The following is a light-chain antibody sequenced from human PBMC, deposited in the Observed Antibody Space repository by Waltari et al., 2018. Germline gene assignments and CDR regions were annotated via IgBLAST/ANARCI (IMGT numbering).Light chain of an antibody. V-gene: IGKV1-39*01. CDR2: AAS. J-gene: IGKJ3*01. Sequence: DIQMTQSPSSLSASVGDSVTLTCRASQSISSYLNWYQQKPGKAPKLLIYAASSLQSGVPSRFSGSGSGTDFTLTISSLQPEDFATYYCQQSYSTLVFTFGPGTKVDIK. CDR1: QSISSY. CDR3: QQSYSTLVFT.